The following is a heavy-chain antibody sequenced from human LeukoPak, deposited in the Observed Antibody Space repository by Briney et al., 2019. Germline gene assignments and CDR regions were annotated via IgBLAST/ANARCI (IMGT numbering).Heavy chain of an antibody. V-gene: IGHV4-4*02. Sequence: SGTLSLTCAVSGGSISTSNWWSWVRQPPGKGLEWIGYIYYSGSTNYNPSLKSRVTISVDTSKNQFSLKVSSVTAADTAVYYCAKRGNWGFFDYWGQGTLVTVSS. CDR2: IYYSGST. J-gene: IGHJ4*02. CDR1: GGSISTSNW. CDR3: AKRGNWGFFDY. D-gene: IGHD7-27*01.